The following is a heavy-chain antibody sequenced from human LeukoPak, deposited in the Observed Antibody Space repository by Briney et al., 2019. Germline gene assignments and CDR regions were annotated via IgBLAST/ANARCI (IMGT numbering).Heavy chain of an antibody. V-gene: IGHV1-18*01. Sequence: ASVKVSCTASGYTFTSYGISWVRQAPGQGLEWMGWISAYNGNTNYAQKLQGRVTMTTDTSTSTAYMELRSLRSDDTAVYYCASWRVRGIFDYWGQGTLVTVSS. J-gene: IGHJ4*02. CDR2: ISAYNGNT. D-gene: IGHD3-10*01. CDR3: ASWRVRGIFDY. CDR1: GYTFTSYG.